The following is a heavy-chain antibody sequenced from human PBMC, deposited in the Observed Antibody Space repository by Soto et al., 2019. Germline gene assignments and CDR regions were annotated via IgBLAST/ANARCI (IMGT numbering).Heavy chain of an antibody. Sequence: EVQLVESGGGLVQPGGSLRLSCAVSGFTFSRYWMHWFRQDPGNGLVWVSSINTVGTNTQYADSVRGRFTVSRDNAKNTVYLQMISLRSEDTAVYYCAKDLLWGQRDYGGQGTLVVVSS. CDR3: AKDLLWGQRDY. CDR2: INTVGTNT. CDR1: GFTFSRYW. V-gene: IGHV3-74*03. J-gene: IGHJ4*02. D-gene: IGHD3-16*01.